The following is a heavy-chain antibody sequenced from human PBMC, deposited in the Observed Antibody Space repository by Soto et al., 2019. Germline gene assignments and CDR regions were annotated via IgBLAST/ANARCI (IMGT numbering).Heavy chain of an antibody. D-gene: IGHD6-13*01. J-gene: IGHJ3*02. CDR3: ARDSSSWLRVNAFDI. V-gene: IGHV1-2*04. Sequence: QVQLVQSGAEVKKPGASVKVSCKASGYTFTGYYMHWVRQAPGQGLEWMGWINPNSGGTNYAQKFQGWVTMTRDTSISTAYMELSWLRSDDTAVYYCARDSSSWLRVNAFDIWGQGTMVTVSS. CDR1: GYTFTGYY. CDR2: INPNSGGT.